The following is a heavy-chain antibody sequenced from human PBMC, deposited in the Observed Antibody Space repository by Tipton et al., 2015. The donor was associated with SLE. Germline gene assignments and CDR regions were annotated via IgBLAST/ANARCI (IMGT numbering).Heavy chain of an antibody. V-gene: IGHV3-49*04. D-gene: IGHD4-17*01. J-gene: IGHJ4*02. CDR3: ARDDGVRTVDY. CDR2: IRSNAYGEAT. CDR1: GFIFGDYA. Sequence: RSLRLSCTGSGFIFGDYALSWVRQAPGKGLEWVGFIRSNAYGEATDYAASVKGRVVISRDDSKNTLYLQMNSLRVEDTAVYDCARDDGVRTVDYWGQGTLVTVSS.